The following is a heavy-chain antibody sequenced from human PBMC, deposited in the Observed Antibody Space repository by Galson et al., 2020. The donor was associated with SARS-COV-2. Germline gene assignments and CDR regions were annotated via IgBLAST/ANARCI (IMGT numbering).Heavy chain of an antibody. CDR2: ISYSGIT. D-gene: IGHD1-26*01. CDR1: GGSINSYY. V-gene: IGHV4-59*01. Sequence: ETSETLSLTCTVSGGSINSYYWTWIRQPPGKGLEWIGYISYSGITNYNPSLKSRLTISIDTSKKQFSLTLNSVTAADTAVYYCTRDTPSGNYYYYGMDVWGQGTTVTVSS. CDR3: TRDTPSGNYYYYGMDV. J-gene: IGHJ6*02.